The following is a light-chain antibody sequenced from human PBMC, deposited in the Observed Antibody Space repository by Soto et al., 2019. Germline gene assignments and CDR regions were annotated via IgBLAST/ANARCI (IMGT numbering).Light chain of an antibody. Sequence: QSALTQPRSVSGSPGQSVTISCTGTSSDVGGYNYLSWYQHHPGKAPKLMIYDVTERPSGVPDRFSGSKSGNTASLTISGLQPEDEGDYYCCSYAGRYSWVFGGGTKLTVL. V-gene: IGLV2-11*01. J-gene: IGLJ3*02. CDR1: SSDVGGYNY. CDR3: CSYAGRYSWV. CDR2: DVT.